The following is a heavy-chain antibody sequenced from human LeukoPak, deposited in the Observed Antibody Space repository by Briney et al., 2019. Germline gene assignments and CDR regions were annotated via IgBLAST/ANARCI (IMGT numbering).Heavy chain of an antibody. J-gene: IGHJ6*03. CDR3: AKDYCSSTSCPWAHYYYYYMDV. V-gene: IGHV3-23*01. CDR1: GFTFSSYA. CDR2: ISGSGGST. Sequence: GGSLRLSCAASGFTFSSYAMSWVRQAPGKGLEWVSAISGSGGSTYYADSVKGRFTISRDNSKNTLYLQMNSLRAEDTAVYYCAKDYCSSTSCPWAHYYYYYMDVWGKGTTVTVSS. D-gene: IGHD2-2*01.